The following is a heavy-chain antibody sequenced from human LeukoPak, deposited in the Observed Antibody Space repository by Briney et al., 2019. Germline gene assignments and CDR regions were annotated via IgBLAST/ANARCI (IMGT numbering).Heavy chain of an antibody. J-gene: IGHJ4*02. Sequence: GGSLRLSCAASGFTFSSYAMSWVRQAPGKGLEWVSGISCSGGNTYDADSVKGRFTISRDNSKDALYLQMNSLRVEDTAVYYCAKDRRPHTVSTQNGAFDYWGQGTLVTVSS. CDR3: AKDRRPHTVSTQNGAFDY. V-gene: IGHV3-23*01. CDR1: GFTFSSYA. D-gene: IGHD2-2*01. CDR2: ISCSGGNT.